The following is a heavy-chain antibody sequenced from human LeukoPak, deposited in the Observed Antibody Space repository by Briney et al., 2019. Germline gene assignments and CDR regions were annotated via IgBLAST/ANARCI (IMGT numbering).Heavy chain of an antibody. CDR1: GFTLSSYA. CDR2: ISGSGGST. Sequence: PGGSLRLSCAASGFTLSSYAMSWVRQAPGKGLEWVSAISGSGGSTYYADSVKGRFTISRDNSKNTLYLQMNSLRAEDTAVYYCAKNLLGSEAYSWYFDLWGRGTLVTVSS. J-gene: IGHJ2*01. CDR3: AKNLLGSEAYSWYFDL. V-gene: IGHV3-23*01. D-gene: IGHD2-15*01.